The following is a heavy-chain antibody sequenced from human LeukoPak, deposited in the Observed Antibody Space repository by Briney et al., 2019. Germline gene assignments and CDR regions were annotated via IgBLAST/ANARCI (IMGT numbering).Heavy chain of an antibody. J-gene: IGHJ2*01. CDR2: IYYSGST. CDR1: GGSISSSSYY. V-gene: IGHV4-39*01. CDR3: ARGGDGNWYFDL. Sequence: SETLSLTCTVSGGSISSSSYYWGWIRQPPGKGLEWIGSIYYSGSTYYNPSLKSRVSISVDTSKNQFSLKLSSVTAADTAVYYCARGGDGNWYFDLWGRGTLVTVSS. D-gene: IGHD5-24*01.